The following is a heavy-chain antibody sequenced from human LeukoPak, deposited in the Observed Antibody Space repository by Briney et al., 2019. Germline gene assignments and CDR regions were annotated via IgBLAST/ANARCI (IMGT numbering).Heavy chain of an antibody. CDR3: ARLYIAVAGTEWFDP. Sequence: PSETLSLTCTVSGGSISSSSYYWGWIRQPPGKGLEWFGSIYYSGSTYYNPSLKSRVTISVDTSKNQFSLKLSSVTAADTAVYYCARLYIAVAGTEWFDPWGQGTLVTVSS. V-gene: IGHV4-39*01. CDR2: IYYSGST. J-gene: IGHJ5*02. D-gene: IGHD6-19*01. CDR1: GGSISSSSYY.